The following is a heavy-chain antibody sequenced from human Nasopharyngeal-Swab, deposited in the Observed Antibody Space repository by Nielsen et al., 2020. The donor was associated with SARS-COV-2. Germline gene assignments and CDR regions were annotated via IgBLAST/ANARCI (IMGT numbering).Heavy chain of an antibody. D-gene: IGHD3-3*01. J-gene: IGHJ3*02. V-gene: IGHV4-61*01. CDR1: GGSVRSGSYY. CDR3: ARPTYDFWSGYYGAFYI. Sequence: SETLSLTCTVSGGSVRSGSYYWSWIRQPPGKGLEWIGYIYYSGSTNYNPSLKSRVAISVDTSKNQFSLKLSSVTAADTAVYYCARPTYDFWSGYYGAFYIWGQGTMVTVSS. CDR2: IYYSGST.